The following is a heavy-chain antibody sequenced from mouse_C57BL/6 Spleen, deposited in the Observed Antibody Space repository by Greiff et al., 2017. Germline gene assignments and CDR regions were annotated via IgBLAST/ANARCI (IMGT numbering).Heavy chain of an antibody. V-gene: IGHV1-64*01. J-gene: IGHJ2*01. CDR3: ARGGGTGTGDFDD. Sequence: QVQLQQPGAELVKPGASVKLSCKASGYTFTSYWMHWVKQRPGQGLEWIGMIHPNSGSTNYNEKFKSKATLTVDKSSSTAYMQLSSMTSEDYAVYYCARGGGTGTGDFDDWGQGTTLTVSS. CDR2: IHPNSGST. CDR1: GYTFTSYW. D-gene: IGHD4-1*01.